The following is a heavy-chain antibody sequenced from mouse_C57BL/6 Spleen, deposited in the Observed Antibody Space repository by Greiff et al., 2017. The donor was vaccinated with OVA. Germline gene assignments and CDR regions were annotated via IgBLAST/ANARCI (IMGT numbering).Heavy chain of an antibody. V-gene: IGHV5-6*01. CDR2: ISSGGSYT. J-gene: IGHJ2*01. D-gene: IGHD1-1*01. CDR3: ASLIYYYGSSSFDY. Sequence: EVQVVESGGDLVKPGGSLKLSCAASGFTFSSYGMSWVRQTPDKRLEWVATISSGGSYTYYPDSVKGRFTISRDNAKNTLYLQMSSLKSEDTAMYYCASLIYYYGSSSFDYWGQGTTLTVSS. CDR1: GFTFSSYG.